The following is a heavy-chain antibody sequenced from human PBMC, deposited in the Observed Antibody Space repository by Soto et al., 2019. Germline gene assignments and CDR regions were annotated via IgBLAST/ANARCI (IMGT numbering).Heavy chain of an antibody. CDR3: ASRYSYSLAQPETYYYYMDV. J-gene: IGHJ6*03. D-gene: IGHD5-18*01. Sequence: ASVKVSCKASGYTFTSYYMHWVRQAPGQGLEWMGIINPSGGRTSYAQKFQGRVTMTRDTSTSTVYMELSSLRSEDTAVYYCASRYSYSLAQPETYYYYMDVWGKGTTVTVSS. V-gene: IGHV1-46*03. CDR1: GYTFTSYY. CDR2: INPSGGRT.